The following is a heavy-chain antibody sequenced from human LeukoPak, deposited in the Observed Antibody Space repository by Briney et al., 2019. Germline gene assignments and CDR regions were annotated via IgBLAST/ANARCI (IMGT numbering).Heavy chain of an antibody. V-gene: IGHV4-39*07. CDR2: IYYSGST. CDR3: ARARMAAAGYYFDY. J-gene: IGHJ4*02. D-gene: IGHD6-13*01. Sequence: KPSETLSLTCTVSGGSISSSSYYWGWIRQPPGKGLEWIGSIYYSGSTYYNPSLKSRVTISVDTSKNQFSLKLSSVTAADTAVYYCARARMAAAGYYFDYWGQGTLVTVSS. CDR1: GGSISSSSYY.